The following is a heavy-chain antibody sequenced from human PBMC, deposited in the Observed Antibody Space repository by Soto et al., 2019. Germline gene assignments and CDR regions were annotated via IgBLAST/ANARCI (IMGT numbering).Heavy chain of an antibody. V-gene: IGHV1-69*12. D-gene: IGHD3-22*01. Sequence: QVQLVQSGAEVKKPGSSVKVSCKASGGTFSSYAISWVRQAPGQGLEWMGGIIPIFGTANYAQKFQGRVTITADESTSTAYMELSSLRYEDTAVYYCARTAYYDSSGYYSMSAFDIWGQETMVTVSS. CDR1: GGTFSSYA. CDR2: IIPIFGTA. J-gene: IGHJ3*02. CDR3: ARTAYYDSSGYYSMSAFDI.